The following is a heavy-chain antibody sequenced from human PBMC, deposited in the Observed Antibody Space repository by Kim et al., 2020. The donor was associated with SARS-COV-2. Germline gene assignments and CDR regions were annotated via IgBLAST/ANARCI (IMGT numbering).Heavy chain of an antibody. V-gene: IGHV3-23*01. CDR3: AKCSSSYGNDAFDV. Sequence: GGSLRLSCAASGFHFASYAMSWVRLAPGEGLEWVSYIRGGGAISHYADPVKGRFTISSDNFKNTLYLQMNNLRGGDTAVYYCAKCSSSYGNDAFDVWGQGTVVTVS. J-gene: IGHJ3*01. CDR1: GFHFASYA. D-gene: IGHD3-22*01. CDR2: IRGGGAIS.